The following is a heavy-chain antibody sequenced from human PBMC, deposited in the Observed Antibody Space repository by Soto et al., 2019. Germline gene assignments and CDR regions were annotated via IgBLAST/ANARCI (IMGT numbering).Heavy chain of an antibody. V-gene: IGHV4-34*01. Sequence: QVQLQQWGAGLLKPSGTLSLTCAVYGASFSNYYWSWIRQPPGKGLEWIGEINHSGSTNYNPSLKSRVTISVDTSKSQFSLKLISVTAADTAVYYCARSVAGNDYWGQGTLVSVSS. CDR2: INHSGST. CDR3: ARSVAGNDY. J-gene: IGHJ4*02. CDR1: GASFSNYY. D-gene: IGHD6-19*01.